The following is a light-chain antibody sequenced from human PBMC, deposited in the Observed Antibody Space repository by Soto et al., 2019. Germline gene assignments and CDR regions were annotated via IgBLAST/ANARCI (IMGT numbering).Light chain of an antibody. J-gene: IGLJ3*02. CDR2: SNN. CDR1: TSNIGSNA. V-gene: IGLV1-44*01. Sequence: QSVLTQPPSASGTPGQRVTISCSGSTSNIGSNAVDWYQQHPGTAPKVLIYSNNQRPSGVPDRIFGSRSGTSASLAITGLQSEDEADYYCATWDDSLKGWVFGGGTKLTV. CDR3: ATWDDSLKGWV.